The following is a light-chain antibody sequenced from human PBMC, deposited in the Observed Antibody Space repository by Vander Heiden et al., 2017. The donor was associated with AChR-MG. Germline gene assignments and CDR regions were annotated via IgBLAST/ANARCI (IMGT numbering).Light chain of an antibody. CDR2: LGS. Sequence: DMVLTQSPLSLPVTPGEPASISCRSCQSLLHRNGYNPLDWYLQKPGQSPQLLLYLGSIRASGVPDRFSGSGSGTDFTLKIRRVEAEDVGVYYCMQALQTPYTFGRRTKLEIE. CDR1: QSLLHRNGYNP. V-gene: IGKV2-28*01. CDR3: MQALQTPYT. J-gene: IGKJ2*01.